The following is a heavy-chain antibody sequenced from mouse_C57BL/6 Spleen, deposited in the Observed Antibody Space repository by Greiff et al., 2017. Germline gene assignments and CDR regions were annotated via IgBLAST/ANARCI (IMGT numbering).Heavy chain of an antibody. V-gene: IGHV1-39*01. CDR3: ARGDYSKEDAMDD. Sequence: EVQLQQSGPELVKPGASVKISCKASGYSFTDYNMNWVKQSNGKSLEWIGVINPNDGTTSYNQKFKGKATLTVDKSSSTAYMQLNSLTSEDSAVYYGARGDYSKEDAMDDWGQGTSVTVSS. CDR1: GYSFTDYN. J-gene: IGHJ4*01. CDR2: INPNDGTT. D-gene: IGHD2-5*01.